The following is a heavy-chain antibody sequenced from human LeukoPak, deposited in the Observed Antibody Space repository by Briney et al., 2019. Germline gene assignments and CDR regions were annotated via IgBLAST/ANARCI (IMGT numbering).Heavy chain of an antibody. CDR2: ISYDGSKI. CDR1: APTFTSYG. CDR3: AKGGSASYYDC. J-gene: IGHJ4*02. D-gene: IGHD6-19*01. Sequence: GRCLTPSCAPSAPTFTSYGMHCVSQAPGKWLEWVAYISYDGSKIYHAVSVKGRLTISRDNSKITLYGQMISLGPEDTAVYYCAKGGSASYYDCWGQGTLVTVSS. V-gene: IGHV3-30*02.